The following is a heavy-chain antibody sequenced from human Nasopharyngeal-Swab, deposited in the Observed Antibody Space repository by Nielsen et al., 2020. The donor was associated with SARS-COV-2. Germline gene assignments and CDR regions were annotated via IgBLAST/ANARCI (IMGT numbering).Heavy chain of an antibody. CDR2: IYYSGST. CDR1: GCSISSGGYY. V-gene: IGHV4-31*03. D-gene: IGHD3-9*01. J-gene: IGHJ6*02. CDR3: ARYWVRYYDILTGYSSAFGMDV. Sequence: SDTLSLICTVSGCSISSGGYYWSWIRQHPGKGLEWIGYIYYSGSTYYNPPLKSRVTISVDTSKNQFSLKLSSVTAADTAVYYCARYWVRYYDILTGYSSAFGMDVWGQGTTVTVSS.